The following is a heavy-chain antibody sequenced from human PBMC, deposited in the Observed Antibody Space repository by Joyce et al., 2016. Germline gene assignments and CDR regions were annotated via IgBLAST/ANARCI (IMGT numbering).Heavy chain of an antibody. J-gene: IGHJ6*03. CDR3: AKRRLTSLSGYSYYYMDV. Sequence: EVQLLESGGGLVQPGGSLRLSCAASGFPFSIFAITWGRGIRGRGLEDVSSISGSGATKYYEDSVKGRFIFSRDKSKNMLYVQVHSLRAEDTDVYYCAKRRLTSLSGYSYYYMDVWGKGTTVTVSS. V-gene: IGHV3-23*01. D-gene: IGHD2-2*01. CDR1: GFPFSIFA. CDR2: ISGSGATK.